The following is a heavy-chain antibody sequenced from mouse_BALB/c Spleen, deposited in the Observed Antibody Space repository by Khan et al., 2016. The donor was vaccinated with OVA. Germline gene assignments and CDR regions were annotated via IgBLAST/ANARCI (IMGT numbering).Heavy chain of an antibody. CDR3: GRGYDFFAS. CDR1: GYSFTLYY. Sequence: EVQLQQSGPDLVKPGASVKISCKASGYSFTLYYMSWVKQSHGKSLEWIGRVNPNTDNINYNQEFKGKAILSVDKSSNTPYMELRSLKSEDSAVYFGGRGYDFFASWGQGTLVTVSA. CDR2: VNPNTDNI. D-gene: IGHD2-14*01. J-gene: IGHJ3*01. V-gene: IGHV1-26*01.